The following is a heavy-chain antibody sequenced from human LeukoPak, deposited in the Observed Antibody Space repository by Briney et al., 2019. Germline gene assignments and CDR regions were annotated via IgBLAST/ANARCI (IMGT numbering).Heavy chain of an antibody. Sequence: ASVKVSCKVSGYTFTSYGISWVRQAPGQGLEWMGWISAYNGNTNYAQKLQGRVTMTTDTSTSTAYMELRSLRSDDTAVYYCARDYDILTGYYIPDYWGQGTLVTVSS. D-gene: IGHD3-9*01. CDR2: ISAYNGNT. J-gene: IGHJ4*02. CDR1: GYTFTSYG. CDR3: ARDYDILTGYYIPDY. V-gene: IGHV1-18*04.